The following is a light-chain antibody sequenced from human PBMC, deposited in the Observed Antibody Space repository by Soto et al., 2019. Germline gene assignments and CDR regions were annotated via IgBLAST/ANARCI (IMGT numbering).Light chain of an antibody. J-gene: IGKJ1*01. CDR2: EAS. V-gene: IGKV1-5*01. CDR3: QQSNSKSWT. CDR1: QGISRW. Sequence: DIQMTQSPSTLSASVGDRVTITCRASQGISRWLAWYQQKPGRAPKLLIYEASILESGVPSRFSGSXSXTEFTLTISSLXASXXXXYYCQQSNSKSWTFGQGTRVEIK.